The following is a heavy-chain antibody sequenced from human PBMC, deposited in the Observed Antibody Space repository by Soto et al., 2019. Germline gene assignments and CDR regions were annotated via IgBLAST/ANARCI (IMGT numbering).Heavy chain of an antibody. CDR2: INPNSGGT. CDR3: AREIVVVVAATPPGGMDV. CDR1: GYTFTGYY. V-gene: IGHV1-2*02. J-gene: IGHJ6*02. Sequence: ASVKVSCKASGYTFTGYYMHWVRQAPGQGLEWMGWINPNSGGTNYAQKFQGRVTMTRDTSISTAYMELSRLRSDDTAVYYCAREIVVVVAATPPGGMDVWGQGTTVTVSS. D-gene: IGHD2-15*01.